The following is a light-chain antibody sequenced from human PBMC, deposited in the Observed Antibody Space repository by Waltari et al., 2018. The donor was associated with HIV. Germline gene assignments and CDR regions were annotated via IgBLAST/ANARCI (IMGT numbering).Light chain of an antibody. V-gene: IGKV1-39*01. J-gene: IGKJ2*01. CDR1: QSITTY. CDR3: QQSYTYPYT. CDR2: AAT. Sequence: DILMTQSPSSLSASVGDRVTISCRASQSITTYLNWYQQRPGKAPKLLIYAATTLQSGVPSRFSGSGSGADFALTITSLQPEDFGFYYCQQSYTYPYTFGQGTKLEIK.